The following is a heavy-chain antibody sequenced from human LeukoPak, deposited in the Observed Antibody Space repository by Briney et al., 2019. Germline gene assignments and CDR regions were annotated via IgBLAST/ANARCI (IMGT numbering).Heavy chain of an antibody. D-gene: IGHD1-1*01. CDR3: VRGTNDWKGLDY. V-gene: IGHV3-74*03. CDR2: IHPHGRYA. Sequence: GGSLRHSCAASGFAFSDYFMHWVRQSPEKGLVWVSDIHPHGRYAAYADSVRGRFTISRDDAKNTLYLQMNSLTSEDTAVYYCVRGTNDWKGLDYWGQGTLVTASS. J-gene: IGHJ4*02. CDR1: GFAFSDYF.